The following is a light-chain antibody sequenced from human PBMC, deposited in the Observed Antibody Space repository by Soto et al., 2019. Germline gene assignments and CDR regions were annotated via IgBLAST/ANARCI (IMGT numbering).Light chain of an antibody. CDR2: DVS. CDR3: SSYTSSSTRV. V-gene: IGLV2-14*01. CDR1: SSDVGGYNY. J-gene: IGLJ2*01. Sequence: QSALTQPASVSGSPGQSITISCTGTSSDVGGYNYVSWYQQHPGKAPKLMIYDVSNRPSGVSNRFSGSKSGNTASLTISGLQAEDEADYYCSSYTSSSTRVFGGETNLTVL.